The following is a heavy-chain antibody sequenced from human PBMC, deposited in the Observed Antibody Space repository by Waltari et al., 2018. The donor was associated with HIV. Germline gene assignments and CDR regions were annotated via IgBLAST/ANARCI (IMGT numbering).Heavy chain of an antibody. CDR2: INTNTGSP. Sequence: QVQLFQSESELKKPGASVKVSCKASGYTFTSNSINLVRQAPGQGLEWMGWINTNTGSPMYAKGLTGRFVFSLDTSVSTAFLQISALKADDTAVYFCARDGGRSRAFDSWGQGTLVTVSS. CDR3: ARDGGRSRAFDS. J-gene: IGHJ4*02. D-gene: IGHD3-16*01. CDR1: GYTFTSNS. V-gene: IGHV7-4-1*02.